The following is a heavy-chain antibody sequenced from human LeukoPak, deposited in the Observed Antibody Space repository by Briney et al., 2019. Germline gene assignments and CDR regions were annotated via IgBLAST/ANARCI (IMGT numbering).Heavy chain of an antibody. CDR1: GGSISSGGYY. J-gene: IGHJ4*02. CDR3: ARGQAAAGQSQYYFDY. Sequence: SETLSLTCTVSGGSISSGGYYWSWIRQHPGKGLEWIGYIYYSGSTYYNPSLKSRVTISVDTSKNQFSLKLSSVTAADTAVYYCARGQAAAGQSQYYFDYWGQGTLVTVSS. CDR2: IYYSGST. V-gene: IGHV4-31*03. D-gene: IGHD6-13*01.